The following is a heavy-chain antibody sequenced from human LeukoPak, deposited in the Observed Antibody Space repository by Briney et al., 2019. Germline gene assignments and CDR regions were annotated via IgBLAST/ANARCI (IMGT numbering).Heavy chain of an antibody. CDR3: TSDIVVVPRALTAPPPRLTDY. Sequence: GASVRISCKTSGYTFTGYYMHWVRQAPGQGLEWMGWINPNSGGTNCAQKFQGRVTMTRDTSISTAYMELSRLTSDDMAVYYCTSDIVVVPRALTAPPPRLTDYWGQGTLVTVSS. V-gene: IGHV1-2*02. CDR2: INPNSGGT. D-gene: IGHD2-2*01. J-gene: IGHJ4*02. CDR1: GYTFTGYY.